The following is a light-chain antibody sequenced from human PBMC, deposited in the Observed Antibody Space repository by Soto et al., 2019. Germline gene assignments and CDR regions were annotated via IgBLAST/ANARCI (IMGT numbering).Light chain of an antibody. Sequence: EIVMTQSPATLSVSPGERATLSCRAGQSVYNNLAWYQQKPGQAPRLLIYGASIRTTGIPARFSVSGSGTEFTLTISTLKPEDFAIYYCQHHKNWPPITFGQGTLLEIK. V-gene: IGKV3-15*01. CDR1: QSVYNN. CDR2: GAS. CDR3: QHHKNWPPIT. J-gene: IGKJ5*01.